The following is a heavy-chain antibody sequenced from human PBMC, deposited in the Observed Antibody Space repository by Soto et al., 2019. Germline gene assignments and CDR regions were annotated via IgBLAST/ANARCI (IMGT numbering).Heavy chain of an antibody. D-gene: IGHD6-19*01. Sequence: GESLKISCQGSGYDFTKYWITWVRQVPGKGLEWMARIDPGDSYSDYSPSFRGHVTMSIDKSTSTAHLQWTSLRTSDTAIYYCARLDRPTVAGTCNNWGQGTQVTVS. CDR2: IDPGDSYS. CDR1: GYDFTKYW. CDR3: ARLDRPTVAGTCNN. V-gene: IGHV5-10-1*01. J-gene: IGHJ4*02.